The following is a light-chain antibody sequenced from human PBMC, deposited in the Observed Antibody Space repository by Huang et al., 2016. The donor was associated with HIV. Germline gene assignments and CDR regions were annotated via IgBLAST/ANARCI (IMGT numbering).Light chain of an antibody. Sequence: EIVLTQSPATLSLSPGERATLSCRASQSISNYLAWYQQKPGQPPRLLIYDASNRATGIAVRFGGSGAGTDFTLTISSREPEDFAVYYCQQRGNWPPITFGQGTRLEIK. J-gene: IGKJ5*01. V-gene: IGKV3-11*01. CDR2: DAS. CDR1: QSISNY. CDR3: QQRGNWPPIT.